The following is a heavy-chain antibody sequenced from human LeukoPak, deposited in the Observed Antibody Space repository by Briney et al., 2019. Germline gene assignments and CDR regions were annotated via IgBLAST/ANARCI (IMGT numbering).Heavy chain of an antibody. Sequence: GGSLRLSCAASGFTFSSYWMHWVRQAPGKGLVWVSRINSDGSSTSYADSVKGRFTISRDNAKNTLYLSMNSLRAEDTAVYYCARDVVEYYYDSSGRGCAFDIWGQGTMVTV. CDR1: GFTFSSYW. CDR2: INSDGSST. D-gene: IGHD3-22*01. V-gene: IGHV3-74*01. J-gene: IGHJ3*02. CDR3: ARDVVEYYYDSSGRGCAFDI.